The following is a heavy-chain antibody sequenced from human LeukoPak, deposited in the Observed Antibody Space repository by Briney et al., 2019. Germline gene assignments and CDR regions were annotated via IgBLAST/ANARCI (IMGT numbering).Heavy chain of an antibody. V-gene: IGHV3-23*01. CDR3: AKVSEGYSSSWYEYFQH. J-gene: IGHJ1*01. D-gene: IGHD6-13*01. CDR2: ISGSGGST. Sequence: GGSLRLSCAASGFTFSSYAMSWVRQAPGKGLEWVSAISGSGGSTYYADSVKGRFTISRDNSKNTPYLQMNSLRAEDTAVYYCAKVSEGYSSSWYEYFQHWGQGTLVTVSS. CDR1: GFTFSSYA.